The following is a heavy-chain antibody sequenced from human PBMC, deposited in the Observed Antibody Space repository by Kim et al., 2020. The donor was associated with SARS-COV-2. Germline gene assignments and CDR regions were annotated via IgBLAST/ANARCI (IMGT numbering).Heavy chain of an antibody. CDR3: AKGLGSSSDYFDY. D-gene: IGHD6-13*01. Sequence: GGSLRLSCAASGFTFDDYAMHWVRQAPGKGLEWVSGISWNSGSIGYADSVKGRFTISRDNAKNSLYLQMNSLRAEDTALYYCAKGLGSSSDYFDYWGQGT. CDR2: ISWNSGSI. CDR1: GFTFDDYA. J-gene: IGHJ4*02. V-gene: IGHV3-9*01.